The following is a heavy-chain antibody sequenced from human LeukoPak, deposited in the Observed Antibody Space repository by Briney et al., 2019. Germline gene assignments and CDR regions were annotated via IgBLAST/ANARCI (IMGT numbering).Heavy chain of an antibody. CDR1: GYTFTGYY. Sequence: ASVKVSCKASGYTFTGYYMHWVRQAPGQGLEWMGWISAYNGNTNYAQKLQGRVTMTTDTSTSTAYMELRSLRSDDTAVYYCARGSRWDFLYYFDYWGQGTLVTVSS. CDR3: ARGSRWDFLYYFDY. CDR2: ISAYNGNT. V-gene: IGHV1-18*04. D-gene: IGHD1-26*01. J-gene: IGHJ4*02.